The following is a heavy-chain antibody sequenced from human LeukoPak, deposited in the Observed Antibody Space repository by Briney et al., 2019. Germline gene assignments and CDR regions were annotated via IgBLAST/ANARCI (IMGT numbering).Heavy chain of an antibody. V-gene: IGHV1-24*01. CDR2: FDPEVGKT. D-gene: IGHD1-7*01. J-gene: IGHJ5*02. CDR3: ARAGITGTTPWFDP. Sequence: GASVKVSCKVSGYTLAELSMHWVRQAPGKGLEWMGGFDPEVGKTIYAQKFQGRVTMTEDTSTDTAYMELRSLRSDDTAVYYCARAGITGTTPWFDPWGQGTLVTVSS. CDR1: GYTLAELS.